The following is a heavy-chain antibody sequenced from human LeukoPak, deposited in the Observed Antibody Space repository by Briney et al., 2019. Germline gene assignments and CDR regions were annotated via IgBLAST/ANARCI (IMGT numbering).Heavy chain of an antibody. CDR3: ARDTDGNSYGLPDS. J-gene: IGHJ4*02. D-gene: IGHD5-18*01. V-gene: IGHV4-31*11. Sequence: SETLSLTCAVYGGSFSGYYWSWIRQLPGKGLEWIGYIYYSGSPYYNPSLKSRITISLDTSKNEFSLRLSSVTAADTAVYYCARDTDGNSYGLPDSWGQGTLVTVSS. CDR2: IYYSGSP. CDR1: GGSFSGYY.